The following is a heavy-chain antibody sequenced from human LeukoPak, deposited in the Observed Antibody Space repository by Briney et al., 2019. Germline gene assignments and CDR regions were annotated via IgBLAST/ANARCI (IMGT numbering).Heavy chain of an antibody. Sequence: GESLKNSCEGSGYSFSNYWIGWVRQMPGKGLEWMGIIYPGDYETRYSPSFQGLVTISVDKSISTAYLQWSSLKASDTAMYYCAIPPGYCGNDCSFDRWGQGTLVTVSS. V-gene: IGHV5-51*01. D-gene: IGHD2-21*02. J-gene: IGHJ4*02. CDR2: IYPGDYET. CDR1: GYSFSNYW. CDR3: AIPPGYCGNDCSFDR.